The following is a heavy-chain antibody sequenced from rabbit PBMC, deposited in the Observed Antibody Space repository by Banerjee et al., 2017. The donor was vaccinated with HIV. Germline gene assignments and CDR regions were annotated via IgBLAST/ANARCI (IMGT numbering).Heavy chain of an antibody. CDR1: GIDFSSSYW. CDR2: IYTGTSGST. J-gene: IGHJ4*01. D-gene: IGHD4-1*01. CDR3: ARDLAGVIGWNFNL. Sequence: QSLEESGGGLVKPGGILTLTCKASGIDFSSSYWICWVRQAPGKGLEWIACIYTGTSGSTWYANWAKGRFTISKTSSTTVTLQMTSLTAADTATYFCARDLAGVIGWNFNLWGQGTLVTVS. V-gene: IGHV1S40*01.